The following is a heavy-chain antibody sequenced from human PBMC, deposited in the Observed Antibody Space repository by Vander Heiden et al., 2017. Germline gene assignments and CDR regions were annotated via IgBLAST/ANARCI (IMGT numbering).Heavy chain of an antibody. CDR1: GYSFTSYW. CDR2: IYPGDSDT. J-gene: IGHJ4*02. Sequence: EVQLVQSGAEVKKPGESLKISCKGSGYSFTSYWIGWVPQLPGKGLEWMGIIYPGDSDTRYSPSFQGQVTISADKSISTAYLQWSSLKASDTAMYYCARRAHYYGSGSYSLYYFDYWGQGTLVTVSS. CDR3: ARRAHYYGSGSYSLYYFDY. V-gene: IGHV5-51*01. D-gene: IGHD3-10*01.